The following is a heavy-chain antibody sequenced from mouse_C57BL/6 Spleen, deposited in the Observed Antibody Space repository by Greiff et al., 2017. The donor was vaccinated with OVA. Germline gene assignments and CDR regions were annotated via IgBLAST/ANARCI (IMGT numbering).Heavy chain of an antibody. CDR3: ARSYYYGSSPLYAMDY. D-gene: IGHD1-1*01. CDR2: IDPSDSET. V-gene: IGHV1-52*01. Sequence: VQLQQPGAELVRPGSSVKLSCKASGYTFTSYWMHWVKQRPIQGLEWIGNIDPSDSETHYNQKFKDKATLTVDKSSSTAYMQLSSLTSEDSAVYYCARSYYYGSSPLYAMDYWGQGTSVTVSS. CDR1: GYTFTSYW. J-gene: IGHJ4*01.